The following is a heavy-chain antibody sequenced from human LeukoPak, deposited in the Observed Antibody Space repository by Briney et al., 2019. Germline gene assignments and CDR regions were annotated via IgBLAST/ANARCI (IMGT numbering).Heavy chain of an antibody. V-gene: IGHV3-30-3*01. J-gene: IGHJ5*02. CDR2: ISYDGSNK. Sequence: GGSLRLSCAASGVTFSSHAMHWVRQAPGKGLEWVAVISYDGSNKYYADSVKGRFTISRDNSKNTLNLQMNSLRAEDTAVYHCARGASGYDGKSNWFDPWGQGTLVTVSS. CDR1: GVTFSSHA. CDR3: ARGASGYDGKSNWFDP. D-gene: IGHD4-23*01.